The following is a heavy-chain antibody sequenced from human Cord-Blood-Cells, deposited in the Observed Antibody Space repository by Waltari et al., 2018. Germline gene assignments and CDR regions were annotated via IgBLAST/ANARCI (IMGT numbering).Heavy chain of an antibody. V-gene: IGHV4-34*01. Sequence: QVQLQQWGAGLLKPSETLSLTCAVYGGSFRGYYWTWIRQPQGKGLAWIGEINHSGSTNYNPSLKSRVTISVDTSKNQFSLKLSSVTAADTAVYYCARGALPWGWHDYWGQGTLVTVSS. J-gene: IGHJ4*02. CDR1: GGSFRGYY. CDR3: ARGALPWGWHDY. D-gene: IGHD7-27*01. CDR2: INHSGST.